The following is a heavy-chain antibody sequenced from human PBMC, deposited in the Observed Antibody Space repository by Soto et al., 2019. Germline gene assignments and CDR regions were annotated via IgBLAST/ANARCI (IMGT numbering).Heavy chain of an antibody. CDR2: IWYDGSNK. CDR3: ARVGAAEGNFQH. D-gene: IGHD6-13*01. V-gene: IGHV3-33*08. Sequence: PGGSLRLSCAASGFTFSSYGMHWVRQAPGKGLEWVAVIWYDGSNKYYADSVKGRFTISRDNSKNTLYLQMNSLRAEDTAVYYCARVGAAEGNFQHWGQGTLVTVSS. J-gene: IGHJ1*01. CDR1: GFTFSSYG.